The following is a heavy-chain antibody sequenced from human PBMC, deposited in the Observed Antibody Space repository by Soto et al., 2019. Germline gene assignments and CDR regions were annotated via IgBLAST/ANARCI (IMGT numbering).Heavy chain of an antibody. J-gene: IGHJ6*02. CDR2: IGTAGDT. Sequence: WWSLRLSCAASVFTFSSYDMHWWRQATGKGLEWVSAIGTAGDTYYPGSVKGRFTISRENARNSLYLQMNSLRAGDTAVYYCARANSSSWYGGEYYYYGMDVWGQGTTVTV. CDR3: ARANSSSWYGGEYYYYGMDV. V-gene: IGHV3-13*01. D-gene: IGHD6-13*01. CDR1: VFTFSSYD.